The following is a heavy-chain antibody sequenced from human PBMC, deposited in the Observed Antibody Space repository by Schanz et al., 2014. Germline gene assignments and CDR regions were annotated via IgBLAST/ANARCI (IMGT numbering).Heavy chain of an antibody. CDR1: GFTFSAFG. D-gene: IGHD1-26*01. J-gene: IGHJ2*01. CDR3: AREAKWGQWYFDL. Sequence: HVQLVESGGGVVQPGGSLRLSCAASGFTFSAFGMHWVRQAPAKGLEWVAVVGDTGTTKFYADSVKGRLTVSRDNSENTVYLEFHSLRSEDTALYYCAREAKWGQWYFDLWGRGSLVTVSS. V-gene: IGHV3-30*02. CDR2: VGDTGTTK.